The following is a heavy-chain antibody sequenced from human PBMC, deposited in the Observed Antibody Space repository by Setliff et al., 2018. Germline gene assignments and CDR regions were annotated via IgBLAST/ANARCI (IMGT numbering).Heavy chain of an antibody. CDR2: ISYDGSNK. CDR1: GFTFSSYA. J-gene: IGHJ5*02. V-gene: IGHV3-30*04. CDR3: ARALRGYCSGGSCYNWFDP. D-gene: IGHD2-15*01. Sequence: GGSLRLSCAASGFTFSSYAVYWVRQAPGKGLEWVAVISYDGSNKYYADSVKGRFTISRDNSKNTLYLQMNSLRAEDTAVYYCARALRGYCSGGSCYNWFDPWGQGTLVTVSS.